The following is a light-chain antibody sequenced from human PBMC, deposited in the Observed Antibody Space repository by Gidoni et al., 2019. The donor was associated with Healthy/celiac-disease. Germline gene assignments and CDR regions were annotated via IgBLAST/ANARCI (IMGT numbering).Light chain of an antibody. J-gene: IGKJ1*01. CDR3: QQSYSTPET. CDR2: AAS. V-gene: IGKV1-39*01. CDR1: QSISSY. Sequence: IQMTQSPSSLSASVGDRFTITCRASQSISSYLNWYQQKPGKAPKLLIYAASSLQSGVPSRFSGSGSGTDFTLTISSLQPEDFATYYCQQSYSTPETFGQGTKVEIK.